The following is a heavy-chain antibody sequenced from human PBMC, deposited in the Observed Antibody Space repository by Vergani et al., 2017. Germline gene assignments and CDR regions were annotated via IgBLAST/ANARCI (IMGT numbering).Heavy chain of an antibody. CDR2: IDRNYGVK. Sequence: EVQLLESGGDLVQPGGSLRLSCTASGFTFQAFAFHWVRQVSGRGLEWVSGIDRNYGVKNGNSFEGRFSISRDNAKKAVFLQMNNLRDEDRGVYYCARISGGSAPYLHYWGQGTLVTVAS. CDR1: GFTFQAFA. J-gene: IGHJ1*01. V-gene: IGHV3-20*04. D-gene: IGHD2-15*01. CDR3: ARISGGSAPYLHY.